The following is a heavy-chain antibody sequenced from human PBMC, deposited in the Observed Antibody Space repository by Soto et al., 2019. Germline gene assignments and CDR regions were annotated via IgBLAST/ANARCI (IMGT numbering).Heavy chain of an antibody. CDR1: GGSISSYY. Sequence: QVQLQESGPGLVEPSEPLSLTCTVSGGSISSYYWNWIRQVPGKGLEWIGYIYYSGNTHYNPSLKSRVTISVDTSQNQFSLKLSSVTAADTAVYYCARDLPLCSVANCYAGYFDYWGQGALVTVSS. V-gene: IGHV4-59*01. D-gene: IGHD2-2*01. CDR2: IYYSGNT. CDR3: ARDLPLCSVANCYAGYFDY. J-gene: IGHJ4*02.